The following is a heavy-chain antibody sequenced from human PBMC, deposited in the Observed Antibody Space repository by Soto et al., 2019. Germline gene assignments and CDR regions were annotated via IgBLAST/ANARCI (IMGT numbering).Heavy chain of an antibody. D-gene: IGHD3-22*01. CDR1: GDTFSSYA. CDR3: AREGSGYRSRASPMDV. V-gene: IGHV1-69*01. CDR2: IIPIFGTA. Sequence: QVQLVQSGAEVKKPGSSVKVSCKASGDTFSSYAISWVRQAPGQGLEWMGVIIPIFGTANYAQKFQGRVTITADESTSTAYMELSSLRSEDTAVYYCAREGSGYRSRASPMDVWGQGTTVTVSS. J-gene: IGHJ6*02.